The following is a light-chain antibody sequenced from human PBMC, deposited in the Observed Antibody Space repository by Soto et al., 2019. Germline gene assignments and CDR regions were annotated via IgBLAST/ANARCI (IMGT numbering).Light chain of an antibody. CDR3: QQYDNWPRT. Sequence: EIVMTQSPATLSVSPGERATLPCRASQSVSGNLAWYQQKPGQAPRLLIYGASTRATGIPARFSGSGSGTEFTLTISSLQSEDVAVYYCQQYDNWPRTFGQGTKVEIK. V-gene: IGKV3-15*01. CDR2: GAS. CDR1: QSVSGN. J-gene: IGKJ1*01.